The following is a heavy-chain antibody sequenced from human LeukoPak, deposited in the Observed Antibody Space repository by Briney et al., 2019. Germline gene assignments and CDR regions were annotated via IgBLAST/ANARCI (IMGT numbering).Heavy chain of an antibody. Sequence: GASVKVSCKASGYTFTGYYMHWVRQAPGQGLEWMGWINPNSGGTNYAQKFQGRVTMTRDTSISTAYMELSRLRSDDTAVYYCATDFFNSSSAAGNVYWGQGTLVTVSS. D-gene: IGHD6-13*01. V-gene: IGHV1-2*02. CDR2: INPNSGGT. CDR1: GYTFTGYY. CDR3: ATDFFNSSSAAGNVY. J-gene: IGHJ4*02.